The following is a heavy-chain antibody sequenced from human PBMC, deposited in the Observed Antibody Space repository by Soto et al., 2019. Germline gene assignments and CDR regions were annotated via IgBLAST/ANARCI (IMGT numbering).Heavy chain of an antibody. Sequence: QVQLVQSGAEVKKPGSSVKVSCKASGGTFSSYAISWVRQAPGQGLEWMGGIIPIFGTANYAQKFQGRVTITADESTSTAYMELSSRRSEDTAVYYCARDRWAICPNWFDPWGQGTLVTVSS. J-gene: IGHJ5*02. CDR2: IIPIFGTA. CDR1: GGTFSSYA. D-gene: IGHD3-3*01. V-gene: IGHV1-69*01. CDR3: ARDRWAICPNWFDP.